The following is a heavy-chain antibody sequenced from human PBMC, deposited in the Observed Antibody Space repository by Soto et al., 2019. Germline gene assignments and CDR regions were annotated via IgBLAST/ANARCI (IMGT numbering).Heavy chain of an antibody. Sequence: QVQLVQSGAEVRKPGASVNISCKASGYTFTSYYLHWVRQAPGQGLEWMGLIHPGDGSTRYTQKFQGRVTLTRDTSTGTVSMKLSSLRSEDTATYYCATYYYANSIPQDCWGQGTLVTVSS. CDR3: ATYYYANSIPQDC. D-gene: IGHD3-22*01. V-gene: IGHV1-46*03. CDR2: IHPGDGST. CDR1: GYTFTSYY. J-gene: IGHJ4*02.